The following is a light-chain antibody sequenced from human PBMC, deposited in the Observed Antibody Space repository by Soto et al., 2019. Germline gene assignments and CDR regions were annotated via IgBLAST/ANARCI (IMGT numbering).Light chain of an antibody. Sequence: DIQMSQSPSSLSASVGDRVTITCRASQTISRFLTWYQQKPGKAPKLLIYDAFTLQSGVPSRFRSSGSGTDFTLTTVRLRPEDCARYYCQQTNRPPFSFGPGTTVDIK. V-gene: IGKV1-39*01. J-gene: IGKJ3*01. CDR2: DAF. CDR1: QTISRF. CDR3: QQTNRPPFS.